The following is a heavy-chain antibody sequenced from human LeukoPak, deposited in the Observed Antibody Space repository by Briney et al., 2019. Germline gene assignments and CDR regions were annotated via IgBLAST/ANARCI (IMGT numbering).Heavy chain of an antibody. Sequence: GGSLRLSCAASGFTFSDYYMSWIRQAPGKGLEWVSYISSSGSTIYYADSVEGRFTISRDNAKNSLYLQMNSLRAEDTAVYYCARDLGYCSSTSCYTGYYYYYGMDVWGQGTTVTVSS. CDR3: ARDLGYCSSTSCYTGYYYYYGMDV. CDR2: ISSSGSTI. D-gene: IGHD2-2*02. CDR1: GFTFSDYY. J-gene: IGHJ6*02. V-gene: IGHV3-11*01.